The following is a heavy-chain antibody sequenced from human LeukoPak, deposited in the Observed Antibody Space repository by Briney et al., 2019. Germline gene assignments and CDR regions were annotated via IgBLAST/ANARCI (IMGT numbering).Heavy chain of an antibody. Sequence: GGSLRPSCAASGFTFSRNWMSWVRQAPGKGLEWVANIKEDGGEKFYVDSVKGRFTISRDNAKNSPYLQMNSLGAEDTAVYYCARGRYCSGNACSFFDYWGQGTLVTVSS. CDR2: IKEDGGEK. V-gene: IGHV3-7*01. CDR3: ARGRYCSGNACSFFDY. J-gene: IGHJ4*02. CDR1: GFTFSRNW. D-gene: IGHD2-15*01.